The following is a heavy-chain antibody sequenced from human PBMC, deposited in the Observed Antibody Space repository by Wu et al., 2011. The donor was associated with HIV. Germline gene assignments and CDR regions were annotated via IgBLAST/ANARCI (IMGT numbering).Heavy chain of an antibody. D-gene: IGHD3-22*01. J-gene: IGHJ4*02. CDR1: GGTFSSYA. CDR3: ARRYYDSSGYQGPFDY. Sequence: QVQLVQSGAEVKKPGSSVKVSCKASGGTFSSYAISWVRQAPGQGLEWMGRIIPIFGTANYAQKFQGRVTITADESTSTAYMELGSLKSEDTAVYYCARRYYDSSGYQGPFDYWGQGTLVTVSS. V-gene: IGHV1-69*15. CDR2: IIPIFGTA.